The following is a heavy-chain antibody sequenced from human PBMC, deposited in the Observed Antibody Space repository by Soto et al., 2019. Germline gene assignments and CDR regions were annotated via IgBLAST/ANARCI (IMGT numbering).Heavy chain of an antibody. D-gene: IGHD6-6*01. CDR3: ARMGPRAARPSY. V-gene: IGHV3-11*01. CDR2: VSSSGTTI. Sequence: QVQLVESGGGLVKPGGSLRLSCAASGFTFSDYDMSWIRQAPGKGLEWVSFVSSSGTTIYYADSVKGRFTISRDNAKNSLYQQMNSLRAEDTAVYYCARMGPRAARPSYWGQGTLVTVSS. J-gene: IGHJ4*02. CDR1: GFTFSDYD.